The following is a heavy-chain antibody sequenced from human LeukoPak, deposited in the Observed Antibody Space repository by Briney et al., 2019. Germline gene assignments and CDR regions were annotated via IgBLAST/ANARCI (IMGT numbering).Heavy chain of an antibody. Sequence: ASVKVSCKVSGYTLTELSMHWVRRAPGKGLEWMGGFDPEDGETIYAQKFQGRVTMTEDTSTDTAYMELSSLRSEDTAVYYCATDHYGSGSYYYYYGMDVWGQGTTVTVSS. CDR2: FDPEDGET. J-gene: IGHJ6*02. D-gene: IGHD3-10*01. CDR3: ATDHYGSGSYYYYYGMDV. V-gene: IGHV1-24*01. CDR1: GYTLTELS.